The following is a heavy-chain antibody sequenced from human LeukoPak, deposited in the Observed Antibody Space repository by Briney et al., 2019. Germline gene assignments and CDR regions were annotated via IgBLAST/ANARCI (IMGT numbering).Heavy chain of an antibody. CDR2: ISAYNGNT. J-gene: IGHJ5*02. CDR1: GYTFTSYG. CDR3: ARAYGIYCSSTSCSYNWFDP. V-gene: IGHV1-18*01. Sequence: ASVKVSCKASGYTFTSYGISWVRQAPGQGLEWMGWISAYNGNTNYAQKLQGRVTMTTDPSTSTAYMELRSLRSDDTAVYYCARAYGIYCSSTSCSYNWFDPWGQGTLVTVSS. D-gene: IGHD2-2*01.